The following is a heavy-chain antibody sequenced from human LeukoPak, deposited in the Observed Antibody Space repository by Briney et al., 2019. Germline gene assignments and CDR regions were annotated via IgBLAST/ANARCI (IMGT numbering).Heavy chain of an antibody. Sequence: GGSLRLSCAASGFTFSSYSMNWVRQAPGKGLEWVSSISSSSSYIYYADSVKGRFTISRDNAKNSLYLQMNSLRAEDTAVYYCARDLGEWLRYGMDGWGQGTTVTVSS. D-gene: IGHD5-12*01. CDR3: ARDLGEWLRYGMDG. V-gene: IGHV3-21*01. CDR1: GFTFSSYS. J-gene: IGHJ6*02. CDR2: ISSSSSYI.